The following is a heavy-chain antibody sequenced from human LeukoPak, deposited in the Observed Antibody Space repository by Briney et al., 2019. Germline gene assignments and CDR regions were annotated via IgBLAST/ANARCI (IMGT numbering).Heavy chain of an antibody. CDR1: GGSISSDNW. CDR2: IYHSGRA. J-gene: IGHJ4*02. D-gene: IGHD6-19*01. Sequence: SGTLSLTCAVSGGSISSDNWWSWVRQPPGKGLEWIGEIYHSGRANYNPSLKSRVNMSVDKSKNQFSLSLSSVTAADTAVYHCARGLYGSDSYWGQGNLVTVSS. V-gene: IGHV4-4*02. CDR3: ARGLYGSDSY.